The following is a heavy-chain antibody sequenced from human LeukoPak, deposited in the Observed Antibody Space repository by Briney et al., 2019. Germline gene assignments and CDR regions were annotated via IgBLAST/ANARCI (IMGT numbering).Heavy chain of an antibody. CDR3: AKDLPNYDFWSGYLDY. Sequence: GGSQRLSCAASGFTFSSYAMHWVRQAPGKGLEWVAFIQSDVSSKDYADSVKGRFTISRDNSKKTLYLHMNSLRAEDTAVYYCAKDLPNYDFWSGYLDYWGQGTLVTVSS. CDR2: IQSDVSSK. V-gene: IGHV3-30*02. CDR1: GFTFSSYA. J-gene: IGHJ4*02. D-gene: IGHD3-3*01.